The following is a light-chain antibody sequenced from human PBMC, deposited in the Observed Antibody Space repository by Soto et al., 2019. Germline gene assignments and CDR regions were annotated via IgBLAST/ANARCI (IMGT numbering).Light chain of an antibody. CDR2: DAS. V-gene: IGKV3-20*01. Sequence: EIVLTQSPGTLSLSPGERATLSCRTSQFVYNSQLAWDQQRSGHSPRILIYDASSRAAGIPDRLSGSGSGTDFILTVSRLEPEDFAVYYCQLHVPAPPGYTFGQGTKLEIK. CDR3: QLHVPAPPGYT. CDR1: QFVYNSQ. J-gene: IGKJ2*01.